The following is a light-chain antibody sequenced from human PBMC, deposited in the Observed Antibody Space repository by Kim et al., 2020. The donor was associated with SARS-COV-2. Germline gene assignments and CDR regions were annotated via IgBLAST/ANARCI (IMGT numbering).Light chain of an antibody. CDR2: DNG. CDR3: GTWDTSLSAVV. J-gene: IGLJ2*01. V-gene: IGLV1-51*01. Sequence: QKVTIASSEVSSNSRNSSVSWYRYFAGTAPNLLSYDNGKRPSVIPDRFSGSKSGTSATLGITGLQTGDEADYYCGTWDTSLSAVVFGGGTKVTVL. CDR1: SSNSRNSS.